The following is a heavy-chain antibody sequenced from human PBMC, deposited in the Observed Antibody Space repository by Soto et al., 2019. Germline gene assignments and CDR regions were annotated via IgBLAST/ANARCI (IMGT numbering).Heavy chain of an antibody. J-gene: IGHJ6*02. D-gene: IGHD6-6*01. CDR1: GFSLSSSVVG. Sequence: SGPTLVKPIQTLTLACSFSGFSLSSSVVGVGWIGSPRGQALEWLALIYWNDDKSYSPSLKGRLTITKDTSKNQVVLTMTNMDLVDKATYYCAHSRPLVRYYYYGMDVWGQGTTVTVSS. CDR2: IYWNDDK. CDR3: AHSRPLVRYYYYGMDV. V-gene: IGHV2-5*01.